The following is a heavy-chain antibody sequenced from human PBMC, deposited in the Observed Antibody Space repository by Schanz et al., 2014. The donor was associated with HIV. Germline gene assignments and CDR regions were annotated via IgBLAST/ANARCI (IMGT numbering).Heavy chain of an antibody. D-gene: IGHD3-10*01. V-gene: IGHV3-30*03. CDR1: GLTFNSFG. CDR3: ARDALPSSVRGMISNWFDP. CDR2: ISYDAVNK. J-gene: IGHJ5*02. Sequence: QVQLVESGGGVVQPGRSLRLSCAASGLTFNSFGIHWVRQAPGKGLEWVAVISYDAVNKFYADSVQGRFTISRDDSKNTVSLQMDDLRDEDTALYYCARDALPSSVRGMISNWFDPWGQGTLVTVSP.